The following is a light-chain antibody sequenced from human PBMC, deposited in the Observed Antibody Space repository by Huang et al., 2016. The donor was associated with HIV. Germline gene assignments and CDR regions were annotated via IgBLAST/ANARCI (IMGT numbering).Light chain of an antibody. V-gene: IGKV1-9*01. CDR3: QQLNSYLVGYT. J-gene: IGKJ2*01. Sequence: IQLTQSPSPLSASVGDRVTITCRASQGISSYLAWYQQKPGKAPKLLLYAASTLQSEVPSRFSGSGSGTDFTLTISSLQPEDFATYYCQQLNSYLVGYTFGQGTKLEIK. CDR1: QGISSY. CDR2: AAS.